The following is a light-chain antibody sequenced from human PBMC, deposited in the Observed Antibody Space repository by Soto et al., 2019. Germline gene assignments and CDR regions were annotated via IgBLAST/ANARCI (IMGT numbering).Light chain of an antibody. Sequence: QTVVTQEPSFSVSPGGTVTLTCGLSSGSVSTSNYPSWYQQTPGQAPRTLIYSTNTRSSGVPDRFSGSILGNKAALTITGAQADDESDYYRVLHMGSGIWVFGGGTKLTVL. V-gene: IGLV8-61*01. CDR3: VLHMGSGIWV. CDR1: SGSVSTSNY. CDR2: STN. J-gene: IGLJ3*02.